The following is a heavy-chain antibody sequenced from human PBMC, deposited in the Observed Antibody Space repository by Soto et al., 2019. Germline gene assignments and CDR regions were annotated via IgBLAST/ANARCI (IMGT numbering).Heavy chain of an antibody. D-gene: IGHD2-2*01. V-gene: IGHV1-18*01. Sequence: ASVKVPCKASGYTFTSYGISWVRQAPGQGLEWMGWISAYNGNTNYAQKLQGRVTMTTDTSTSTAYMELRSLRSDDTAVYYCASGCSSTSCPYGMDVWGQGTTVTVSS. CDR1: GYTFTSYG. J-gene: IGHJ6*02. CDR3: ASGCSSTSCPYGMDV. CDR2: ISAYNGNT.